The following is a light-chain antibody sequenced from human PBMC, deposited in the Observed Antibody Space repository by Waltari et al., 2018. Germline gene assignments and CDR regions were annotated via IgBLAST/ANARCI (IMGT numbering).Light chain of an antibody. CDR1: SRDDGRYNL. Sequence: QSALTQPASVSGSPGQSITVSCTGTSRDDGRYNLVSWYQQHPGKAPKLIIYEVSERPSGVSDRFSGSKSGNTASLTISGLQAEDEGDYYCCSFAGSSISMVFGGGTKLTVL. J-gene: IGLJ2*01. CDR3: CSFAGSSISMV. V-gene: IGLV2-23*02. CDR2: EVS.